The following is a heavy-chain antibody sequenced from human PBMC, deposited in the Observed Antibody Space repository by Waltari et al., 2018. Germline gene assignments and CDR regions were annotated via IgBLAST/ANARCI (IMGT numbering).Heavy chain of an antibody. D-gene: IGHD3-9*01. V-gene: IGHV1-69*01. J-gene: IGHJ4*02. CDR2: IIPIFGTA. CDR3: ARDWGGYDILTGYYDY. Sequence: QVQLVQSGAEVKKPGSSVKVSCKASGGTFSSYAISWVRQAPGQGLEWMGGIIPIFGTANYAQKFQGRVTITADESTSTADMELSSLRSEDTAVYYCARDWGGYDILTGYYDYWGQGTLVTVSS. CDR1: GGTFSSYA.